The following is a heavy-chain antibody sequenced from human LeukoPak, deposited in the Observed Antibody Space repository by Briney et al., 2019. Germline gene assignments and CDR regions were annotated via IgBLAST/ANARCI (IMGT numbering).Heavy chain of an antibody. J-gene: IGHJ3*01. CDR2: VYYTGST. Sequence: SETLSLTCAVYGGSFSGYYWSWARQPPGKGLEWIGFVYYTGSTNYSPSLKSRVTISVDTSKNQFSLKLRSVTAADTAVYYCARISSSNWYNERGAFDVWGQGTMVTVSS. V-gene: IGHV4-59*01. D-gene: IGHD6-13*01. CDR3: ARISSSNWYNERGAFDV. CDR1: GGSFSGYY.